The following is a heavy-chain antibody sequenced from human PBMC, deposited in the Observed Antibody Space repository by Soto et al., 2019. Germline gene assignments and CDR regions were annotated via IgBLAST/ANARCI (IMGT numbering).Heavy chain of an antibody. J-gene: IGHJ4*02. Sequence: PGGSLRLSCAASGFTFSIYGIHWVRQAPGKGLEWVAVISYDGSNSYYADSVKGRFTISRDNAKNSLYLQMNSLRAEDTAVYYCARVSPPPDYWGQGTLVTVSS. V-gene: IGHV3-30*03. CDR2: ISYDGSNS. CDR1: GFTFSIYG. CDR3: ARVSPPPDY.